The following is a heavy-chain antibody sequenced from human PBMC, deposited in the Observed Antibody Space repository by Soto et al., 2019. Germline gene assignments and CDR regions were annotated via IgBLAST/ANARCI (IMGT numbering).Heavy chain of an antibody. Sequence: QVQLVESGGGVVQPGRSLRLSCAASGFTFSSYAMHWVRQAPGKGLEWVAVISYDGSNKYYADSVKGRFTISRDNSKNTLYLQMNSLRAEDTAVYCCVSSYGSYYYYGMDVWGQGTTVTVSS. CDR2: ISYDGSNK. V-gene: IGHV3-30-3*01. CDR3: VSSYGSYYYYGMDV. J-gene: IGHJ6*02. CDR1: GFTFSSYA. D-gene: IGHD5-18*01.